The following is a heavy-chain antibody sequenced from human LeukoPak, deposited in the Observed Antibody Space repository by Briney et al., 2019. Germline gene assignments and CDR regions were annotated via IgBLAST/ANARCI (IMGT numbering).Heavy chain of an antibody. CDR1: GYTFTSYG. Sequence: GASVKVSCKASGYTFTSYGISWVRQAPGQGLEWMGWISAYNGNTNYAQKLQGRVTMTTDTSTSTAYMELRSLRSDDTAVYYCARVPHYGGNSRTLDYYYYGMDVWGQGTTVTVSS. CDR3: ARVPHYGGNSRTLDYYYYGMDV. D-gene: IGHD4-23*01. CDR2: ISAYNGNT. V-gene: IGHV1-18*01. J-gene: IGHJ6*02.